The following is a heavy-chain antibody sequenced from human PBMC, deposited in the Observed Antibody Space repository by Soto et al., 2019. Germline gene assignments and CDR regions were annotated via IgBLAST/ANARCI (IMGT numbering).Heavy chain of an antibody. CDR2: IKEDGSQQ. CDR3: ARDVSGGQGALGY. D-gene: IGHD7-27*01. Sequence: EVHLVESGGDLVQPGGSLRLSCAASGFTFSTYWMTWVRQAPGKGLEWVANIKEDGSQQFYMESVKGRFSISRDNGNNSLYLQMHCLRGDGTAVYYCARDVSGGQGALGYWGQGTQVTVSS. J-gene: IGHJ4*02. V-gene: IGHV3-7*04. CDR1: GFTFSTYW.